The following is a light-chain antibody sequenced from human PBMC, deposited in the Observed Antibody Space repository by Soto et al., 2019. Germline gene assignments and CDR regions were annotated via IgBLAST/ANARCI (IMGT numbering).Light chain of an antibody. V-gene: IGKV3D-20*02. CDR1: QSVSNNY. CDR3: QQRSNWPRG. Sequence: EIVLTQSPGTLSLSPGERATLSCRASQSVSNNYLAWYQQKPGQAPRLLIYGASTRATGIPVRFSGSGSGTDFTLTISSLEPEDFAVYYCQQRSNWPRGFGQGTKVDI. J-gene: IGKJ1*01. CDR2: GAS.